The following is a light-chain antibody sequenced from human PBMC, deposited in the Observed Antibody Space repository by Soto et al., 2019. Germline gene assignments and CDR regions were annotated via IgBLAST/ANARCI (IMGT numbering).Light chain of an antibody. V-gene: IGLV2-23*01. CDR3: CSYAGSGTLV. J-gene: IGLJ3*02. CDR1: SSDVGSYNL. Sequence: QSALTQPASVSGSPGQSITISCTGTSSDVGSYNLVSWYQQHPGKAPKLMIYEGSKRPSGVSNRFSGSKSGYTASLTISGLQAEDEADYYCCSYAGSGTLVFGGGTKLPS. CDR2: EGS.